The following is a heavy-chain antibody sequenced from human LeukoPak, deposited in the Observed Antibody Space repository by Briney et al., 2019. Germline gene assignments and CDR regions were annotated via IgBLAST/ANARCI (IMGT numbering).Heavy chain of an antibody. Sequence: SQTLSLTCAVSGGSISSGGYYWSWIRQPPGKGLEWIGYIYYSGSTNYNPSLKSRVTISVDTSKNQFSLKLSSVTAADTAVYYCARGDTAMALYFDYWGQGTLVTVSS. CDR3: ARGDTAMALYFDY. J-gene: IGHJ4*02. CDR1: GGSISSGGYY. CDR2: IYYSGST. D-gene: IGHD5-18*01. V-gene: IGHV4-61*08.